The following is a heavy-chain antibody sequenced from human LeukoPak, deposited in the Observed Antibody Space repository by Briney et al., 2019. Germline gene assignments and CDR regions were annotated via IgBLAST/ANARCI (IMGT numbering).Heavy chain of an antibody. CDR3: AKHLSHASYLTTVKGENWFDP. V-gene: IGHV3-23*01. CDR1: GFTFSSYA. Sequence: GGSLRLSCAASGFTFSSYAMSWVRQAPWKGLEWVSAISGSGGSTYYADSVKGRFTISRDNSKNTLYLQMNSLRAEDTAVYYCAKHLSHASYLTTVKGENWFDPWGQGTLVTVSS. D-gene: IGHD4-11*01. J-gene: IGHJ5*02. CDR2: ISGSGGST.